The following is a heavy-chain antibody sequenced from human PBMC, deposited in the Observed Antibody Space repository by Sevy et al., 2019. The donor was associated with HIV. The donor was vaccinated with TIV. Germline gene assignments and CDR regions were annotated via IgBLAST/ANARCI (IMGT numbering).Heavy chain of an antibody. J-gene: IGHJ5*02. CDR3: ASHGAPAAGPFDP. CDR2: IYYSGST. CDR1: GGSISTATYY. V-gene: IGHV4-39*01. D-gene: IGHD6-13*01. Sequence: SETLSLTCTVSGGSISTATYYWGWIRQPPGKGLEWVGSIYYSGSTYYNPSLKSRVTLSIDTSKNQFSLKVKSVTAADAAVYYCASHGAPAAGPFDPWGQGTLVTVSS.